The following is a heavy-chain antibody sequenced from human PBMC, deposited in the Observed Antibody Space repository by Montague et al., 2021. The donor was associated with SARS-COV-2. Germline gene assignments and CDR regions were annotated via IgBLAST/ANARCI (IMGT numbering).Heavy chain of an antibody. D-gene: IGHD6-19*01. CDR3: ARGSGWMGNAFDI. CDR1: GGSISSYY. Sequence: SETLSLTCTVSGGSISSYYWSWIRQPPGKGLEWIGYIYYSGSTNYNPPLKSRVTISVGTSKNQFSLKLSSVTAADTAVYYCARGSGWMGNAFDIWGQGTMVTVSS. J-gene: IGHJ3*02. V-gene: IGHV4-59*01. CDR2: IYYSGST.